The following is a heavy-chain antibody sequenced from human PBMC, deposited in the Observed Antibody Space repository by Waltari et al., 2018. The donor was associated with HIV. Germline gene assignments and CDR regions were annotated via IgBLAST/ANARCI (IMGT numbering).Heavy chain of an antibody. CDR2: IRSKAYGGTT. D-gene: IGHD1-20*01. CDR1: GFTFGDYA. Sequence: EVQLVESGGGLVQPGRSLRLSCTASGFTFGDYAMSWFRQAPGKGLEWVGFIRSKAYGGTTEYAASVKGRFTISRDDSKSIAYLQMNSLKTEYTAVYYCTRDPPRYNWNPVDYWGQGTLVTVSS. J-gene: IGHJ4*02. CDR3: TRDPPRYNWNPVDY. V-gene: IGHV3-49*03.